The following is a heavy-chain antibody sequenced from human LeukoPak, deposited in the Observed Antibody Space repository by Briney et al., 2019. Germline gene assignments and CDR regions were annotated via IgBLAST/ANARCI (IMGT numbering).Heavy chain of an antibody. CDR2: ISGSGGST. CDR3: AKVSSGSYATYSFDY. CDR1: GFTFSSYA. J-gene: IGHJ4*02. D-gene: IGHD1-26*01. Sequence: TGGSLRLSCAASGFTFSSYAMNWVRQAPGKGPEWVSAISGSGGSTYYADSVKGRFTISRDNSKNTLYLQMNSLRAEDTAVYYCAKVSSGSYATYSFDYWGQGTLVTVSS. V-gene: IGHV3-23*01.